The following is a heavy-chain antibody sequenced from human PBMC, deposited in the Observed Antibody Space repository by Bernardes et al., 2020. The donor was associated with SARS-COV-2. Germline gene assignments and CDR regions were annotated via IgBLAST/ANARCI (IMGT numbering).Heavy chain of an antibody. CDR2: ISAYSGNT. D-gene: IGHD3-16*01. J-gene: IGHJ5*02. CDR1: GYTFTSYG. Sequence: ASVKVSCKASGYTFTSYGISWVRQAPGQGLEWMGWISAYSGNTDYLEKLQGRITLATDTSTSTAYMELRSLRSDDTAVYYCARDWGWLDPWGQGTLVTVSS. CDR3: ARDWGWLDP. V-gene: IGHV1-18*04.